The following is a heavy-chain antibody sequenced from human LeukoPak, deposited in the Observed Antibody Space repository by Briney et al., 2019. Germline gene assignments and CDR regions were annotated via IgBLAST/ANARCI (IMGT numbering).Heavy chain of an antibody. V-gene: IGHV1-18*01. J-gene: IGHJ3*02. CDR2: ISNYNGNT. CDR3: VRMWEPESGGRAFDI. D-gene: IGHD1-14*01. Sequence: ASVKVSCKASGYTFTSYGISWVRQAPGQGLEWMGWISNYNGNTEYAQKVQGRVTLTKDTSTGTVYMELRSLRADDTAVYYCVRMWEPESGGRAFDIWGQGTMVTVSS. CDR1: GYTFTSYG.